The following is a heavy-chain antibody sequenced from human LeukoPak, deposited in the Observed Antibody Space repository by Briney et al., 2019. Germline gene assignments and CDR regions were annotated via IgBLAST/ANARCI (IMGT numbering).Heavy chain of an antibody. CDR1: GFTFYDYT. J-gene: IGHJ4*02. CDR3: ASSPYYDILTGYYGGFAD. CDR2: ICWDGGST. V-gene: IGHV3-43*01. D-gene: IGHD3-9*01. Sequence: PGGSLRLSCAASGFTFYDYTMHWVRQAPGKGLEWVSLICWDGGSTYYADSVRGRFTISRDNSKNSLYLQMNSLRTEDTALYYCASSPYYDILTGYYGGFADWGQGTLVSASS.